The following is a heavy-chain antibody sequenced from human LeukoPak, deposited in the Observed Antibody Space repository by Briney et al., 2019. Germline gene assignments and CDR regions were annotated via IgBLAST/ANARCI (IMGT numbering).Heavy chain of an antibody. CDR1: GLTFSRYG. CDR2: IWYVGSNK. CDR3: ARDAGRYFAWLGY. D-gene: IGHD3-9*01. J-gene: IGHJ4*02. Sequence: GGSLRLSCAASGLTFSRYGMHSVRQAPGKGLGRVAGIWYVGSNKYNADSVKGRLTIPRESSKNTLYLKMNSLRAEDTAVYYCARDAGRYFAWLGYWGQGTLVTVSS. V-gene: IGHV3-33*01.